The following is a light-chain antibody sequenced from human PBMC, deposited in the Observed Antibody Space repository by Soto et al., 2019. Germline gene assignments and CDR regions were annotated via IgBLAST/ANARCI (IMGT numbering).Light chain of an antibody. CDR3: QQYNNWPPIT. CDR2: GAS. V-gene: IGKV3-15*01. Sequence: EIVMTQSPATLSVSPGERATLSCRASQSVSSNLAWYQQKPGQGPRRLIYGASTRATGIPARFSGSGSGTECTLTISSLHSEDFTIYYCQQYNNWPPITFGEGTRLEIK. CDR1: QSVSSN. J-gene: IGKJ5*01.